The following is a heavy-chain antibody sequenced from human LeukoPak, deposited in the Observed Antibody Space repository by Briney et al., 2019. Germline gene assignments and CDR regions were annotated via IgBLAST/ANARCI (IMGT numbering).Heavy chain of an antibody. Sequence: SETLSLTCTVSGGSISSSSYYWGCIRQPPGKGLECIGSIYYSGSTYYNPSLKSRVTISVDTSKNQFSLKLSSVTAADTAVYYCARQPGVRFLESLSIDYWGQGTLVTVSS. D-gene: IGHD3-3*01. CDR3: ARQPGVRFLESLSIDY. CDR2: IYYSGST. CDR1: GGSISSSSYY. V-gene: IGHV4-39*01. J-gene: IGHJ4*02.